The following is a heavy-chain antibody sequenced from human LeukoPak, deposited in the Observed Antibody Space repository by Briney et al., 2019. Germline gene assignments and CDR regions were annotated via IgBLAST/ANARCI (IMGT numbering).Heavy chain of an antibody. CDR3: ARIDASHYYFDF. CDR2: IKQDGSEK. Sequence: PGGSLRLSCAASGFTFSSYWMIWVRQAPGKGLEWVANIKQDGSEKYYVDSVKGRFTISRDNSKNSLYLQMNSLRAEDTAVYYCARIDASHYYFDFWGQGTLVTVSS. CDR1: GFTFSSYW. J-gene: IGHJ4*02. V-gene: IGHV3-7*01.